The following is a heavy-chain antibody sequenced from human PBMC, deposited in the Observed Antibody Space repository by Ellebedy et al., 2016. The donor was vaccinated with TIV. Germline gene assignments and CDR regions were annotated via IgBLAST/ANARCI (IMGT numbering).Heavy chain of an antibody. CDR2: ISYSGST. Sequence: MPSETLSLTCTVSGGSISSYYWSWIRQPPGKGLEWIGYISYSGSTNYNPSLKSRVTISVDTSKNQFSLKLSSVTAADTAVYYCARHTPNYSSGWYPFDYWGQGTLVTVSS. CDR1: GGSISSYY. CDR3: ARHTPNYSSGWYPFDY. D-gene: IGHD6-19*01. J-gene: IGHJ4*02. V-gene: IGHV4-59*08.